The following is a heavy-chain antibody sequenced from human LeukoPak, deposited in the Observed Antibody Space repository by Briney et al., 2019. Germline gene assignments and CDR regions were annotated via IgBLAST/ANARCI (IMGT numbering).Heavy chain of an antibody. J-gene: IGHJ4*02. CDR1: GHTFTGGYY. Sequence: ASVKVSCKASGHTFTGGYYIHWVRQAPGQGLEWMGWINPNSGGTNYAANFQGRVTMTRDTSITTAYMELSRLRSDDSAVYYCASDDPKTTRWGQGTLVTVSS. CDR3: ASDDPKTTR. D-gene: IGHD1-14*01. CDR2: INPNSGGT. V-gene: IGHV1-2*02.